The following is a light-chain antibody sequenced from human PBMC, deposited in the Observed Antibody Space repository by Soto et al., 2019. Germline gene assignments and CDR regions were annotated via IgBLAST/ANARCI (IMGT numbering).Light chain of an antibody. Sequence: QSVLTQPPSVSGAPGQRVTISCTGGSPNIGAGYDVHWYQQLPGTAPKLLIYGNSNRPSGVPDRFSGSKSGTSASLAITGLQAEDEADYYCQSYDSSLSGYVFGPGTKVTVL. CDR3: QSYDSSLSGYV. CDR1: SPNIGAGYD. J-gene: IGLJ1*01. V-gene: IGLV1-40*01. CDR2: GNS.